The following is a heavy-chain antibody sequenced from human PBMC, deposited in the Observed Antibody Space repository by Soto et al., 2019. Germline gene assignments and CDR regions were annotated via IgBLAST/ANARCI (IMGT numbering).Heavy chain of an antibody. CDR1: GYSLPTPT. CDR3: AREGFDHRTDS. Sequence: ASVKVSCKASGYSLPTPTIHLVRQAPEQRLEWMGWINAANGHTKYSQNFQGRVTISSDTSASTVYMKLTGLTSDDTAIYYCAREGFDHRTDSWGQGIPVTVSS. V-gene: IGHV1-3*01. CDR2: INAANGHT. J-gene: IGHJ4*02.